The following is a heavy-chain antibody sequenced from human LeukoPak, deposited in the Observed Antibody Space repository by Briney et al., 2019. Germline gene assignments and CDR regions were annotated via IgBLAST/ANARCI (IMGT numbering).Heavy chain of an antibody. J-gene: IGHJ6*03. Sequence: GGSLRLSCAASGFTSNNYAMNWVRQAPGKGLEWVSVISASAAGTFYADSVKGRFTVSRDNAKNTMYLHMNGLRAEDTAVYYCARRKHDYINGIYYYYMDVWGKGTTVIVSS. V-gene: IGHV3-23*01. CDR2: ISASAAGT. CDR1: GFTSNNYA. D-gene: IGHD4-11*01. CDR3: ARRKHDYINGIYYYYMDV.